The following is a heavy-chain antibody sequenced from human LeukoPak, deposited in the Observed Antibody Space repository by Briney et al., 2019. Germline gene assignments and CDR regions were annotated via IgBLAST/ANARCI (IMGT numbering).Heavy chain of an antibody. CDR2: ISAYNGNT. CDR3: ARAMVRGVINWFDP. D-gene: IGHD3-10*01. CDR1: GYTFTGYY. J-gene: IGHJ5*02. V-gene: IGHV1-18*04. Sequence: ASVKVSCKASGYTFTGYYMHWVRQAPGQGLEWMGWISAYNGNTNYAQKLQGRVTMTTDTSTSTAYMELRSLRSDDTAVYYCARAMVRGVINWFDPWGQGTLVTVSS.